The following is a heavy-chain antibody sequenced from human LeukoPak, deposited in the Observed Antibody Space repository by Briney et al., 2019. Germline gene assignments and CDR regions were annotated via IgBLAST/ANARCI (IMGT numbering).Heavy chain of an antibody. Sequence: GSLRLSCATSGFTFSNYWMSWVRQPPGKGLEWIGNIFYSGSTYYSPSLKSRVTISLDTSRNQFSLKLNSVTAADTAVYYCAKSNGYGLVDIWGQGTMVTVSS. CDR3: AKSNGYGLVDI. CDR1: GFTFSNYW. J-gene: IGHJ3*02. CDR2: IFYSGST. V-gene: IGHV4-59*12. D-gene: IGHD3-10*01.